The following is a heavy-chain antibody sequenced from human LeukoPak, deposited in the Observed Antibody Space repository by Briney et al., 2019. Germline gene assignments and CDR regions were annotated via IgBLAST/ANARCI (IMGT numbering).Heavy chain of an antibody. J-gene: IGHJ4*02. Sequence: GASVKVSCKASGYTFTCYYMHWVRQAPGQGLEWMGWINPNSGGTNYAQKFQGRVTMTRDTSISTAYMELSRLRSDDTAVYYCARDTDRTTVTTADYWGQGTLVTVSS. CDR2: INPNSGGT. CDR3: ARDTDRTTVTTADY. D-gene: IGHD4-11*01. V-gene: IGHV1-2*02. CDR1: GYTFTCYY.